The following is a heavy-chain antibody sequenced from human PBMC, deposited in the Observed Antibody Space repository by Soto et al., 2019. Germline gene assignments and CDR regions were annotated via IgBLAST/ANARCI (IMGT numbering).Heavy chain of an antibody. J-gene: IGHJ4*02. Sequence: EVQLLGSGGRLVQPGGSLRLSCAASGFTFSSYAMSWVRQAPGKGLEWVSSISESGDSTSYAESVRGRFTISRDDSKNTLYLQMNSLRAEDTAVYSCAKSRIQGWTKGLYDHWGQGTLVTVSS. CDR1: GFTFSSYA. CDR3: AKSRIQGWTKGLYDH. V-gene: IGHV3-23*01. D-gene: IGHD5-18*01. CDR2: ISESGDST.